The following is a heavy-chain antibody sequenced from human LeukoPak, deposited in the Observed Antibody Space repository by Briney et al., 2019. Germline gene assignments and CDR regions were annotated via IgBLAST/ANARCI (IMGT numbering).Heavy chain of an antibody. CDR1: GFTFSSYG. J-gene: IGHJ4*02. CDR3: AKESYRGYPFDY. D-gene: IGHD6-25*01. CDR2: ISYDGSNK. V-gene: IGHV3-30*18. Sequence: GRSLRLSCAASGFTFSSYGMHWVRQAPGKGLEWVAVISYDGSNKYYADSVKGRFTISRDNSKNTLYLQMNSLRAEDTAVYYCAKESYRGYPFDYWGQGTLVIVSS.